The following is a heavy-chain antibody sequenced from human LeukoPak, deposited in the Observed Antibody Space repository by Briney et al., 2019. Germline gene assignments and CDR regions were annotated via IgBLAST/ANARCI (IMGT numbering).Heavy chain of an antibody. CDR3: ARGNVGYCSSTSCLDYYYYYMDA. V-gene: IGHV4-4*07. Sequence: PSETLSLTCTVSGGSISSYYWSWIRQPAGKGLEWIGRIYTSGSTNYNPSLKSRVTMSVDTSKNQFSLKLSSVTAADTAVYYCARGNVGYCSSTSCLDYYYYYMDAWGKGTTVTVSS. CDR2: IYTSGST. J-gene: IGHJ6*03. D-gene: IGHD2-2*01. CDR1: GGSISSYY.